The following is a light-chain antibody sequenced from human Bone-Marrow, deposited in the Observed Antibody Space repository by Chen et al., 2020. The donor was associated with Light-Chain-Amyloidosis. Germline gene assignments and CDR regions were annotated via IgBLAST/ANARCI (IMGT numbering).Light chain of an antibody. V-gene: IGKV4-1*01. CDR3: QQYYSTPPLT. J-gene: IGKJ4*01. CDR1: QSVLYSSNNKNY. Sequence: DIVMTQSPDSLAVSLGERAPINCKSSQSVLYSSNNKNYLAWYQQKPGQPPKLLIYWASTRESGVPDRFSGRGSGTDFTLTISSLQAEDVAVYYCQQYYSTPPLTFGGGTKVEIK. CDR2: WAS.